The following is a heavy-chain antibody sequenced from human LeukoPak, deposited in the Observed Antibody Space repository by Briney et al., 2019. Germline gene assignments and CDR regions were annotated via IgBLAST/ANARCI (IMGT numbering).Heavy chain of an antibody. Sequence: GALRLFCAASGFTFSSYGMHLVRPAPGKGLELGAVIWYDGSNKYYADSVKGRFTISRDNSKDTIVLQMNSLKTEDNAVYYCARNDDHGGSKGGLDYWGQGTLVTVSS. J-gene: IGHJ4*02. CDR3: ARNDDHGGSKGGLDY. D-gene: IGHD4-23*01. CDR2: IWYDGSNK. CDR1: GFTFSSYG. V-gene: IGHV3-33*01.